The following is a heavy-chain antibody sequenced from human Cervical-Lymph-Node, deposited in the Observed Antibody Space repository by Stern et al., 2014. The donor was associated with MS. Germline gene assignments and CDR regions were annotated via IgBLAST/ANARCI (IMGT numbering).Heavy chain of an antibody. J-gene: IGHJ6*02. V-gene: IGHV1-46*01. Sequence: QMQLVQSGAEVKKPGASVKVSCKASGNTFTRYYIHWVRQAPGQGLEWMGIINPSAGSTSYAQKFQGRVTMTRDTSTSTVYMELSSLRSEDTAVYYCVREVAGHRLGMMDVWGQGTTVTVSS. CDR3: VREVAGHRLGMMDV. CDR1: GNTFTRYY. D-gene: IGHD6-19*01. CDR2: INPSAGST.